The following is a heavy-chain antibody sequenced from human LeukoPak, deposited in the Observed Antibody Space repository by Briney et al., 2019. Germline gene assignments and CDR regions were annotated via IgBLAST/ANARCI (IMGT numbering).Heavy chain of an antibody. CDR2: IIPIFGTA. Sequence: SVKVSCKASGGTFSSYAISWVRQAPGQGLEWMGGIIPIFGTANYAQKFQGRVTITADESTSTAYMELSSLRSEDTAVYYCAGGQQKADYYYYMDVWGKGTTVTVSS. J-gene: IGHJ6*03. D-gene: IGHD6-13*01. V-gene: IGHV1-69*01. CDR3: AGGQQKADYYYYMDV. CDR1: GGTFSSYA.